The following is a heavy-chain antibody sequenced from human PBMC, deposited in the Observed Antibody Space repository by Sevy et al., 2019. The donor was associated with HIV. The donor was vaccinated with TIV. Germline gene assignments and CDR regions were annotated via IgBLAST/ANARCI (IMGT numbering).Heavy chain of an antibody. D-gene: IGHD2-15*01. CDR1: GFNFNIAA. CDR2: IRSRADSYET. V-gene: IGHV3-73*01. J-gene: IGHJ5*02. CDR3: TRQGVIAGLDL. Sequence: GGFLRLSCAASGFNFNIAAIHWVRQAPGRGLEWVARIRSRADSYETEDSASVGVRFTISRDDSRTTAYLQMNSLKTEDTAVYCCTRQGVIAGLDLWGQGTLVTVSS.